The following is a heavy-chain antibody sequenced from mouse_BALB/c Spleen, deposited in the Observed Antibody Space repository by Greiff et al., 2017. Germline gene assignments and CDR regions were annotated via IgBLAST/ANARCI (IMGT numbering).Heavy chain of an antibody. D-gene: IGHD1-1*01. V-gene: IGHV2-6-7*01. CDR1: GFSLTGYG. CDR3: ARWDYYGSFDY. Sequence: VQLQQSGPGLVAPSQSLSITCTVSGFSLTGYGVNWVRQPPGKGLEWLGMIWGDGSTDYNSALKSRLSISKDNSKSQVFLKMNSLQTDDTARYYCARWDYYGSFDYWGQGTTLTVSS. J-gene: IGHJ2*01. CDR2: IWGDGST.